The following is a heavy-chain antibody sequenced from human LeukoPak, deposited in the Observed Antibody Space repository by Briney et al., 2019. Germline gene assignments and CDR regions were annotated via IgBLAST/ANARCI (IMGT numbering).Heavy chain of an antibody. D-gene: IGHD3-3*01. V-gene: IGHV3-23*01. J-gene: IGHJ6*02. CDR1: GFFFSKYA. CDR3: AKDYDGSSSYYYYGMDV. Sequence: GGSLRLSCAASGFFFSKYAISWVRQAPGKGLEWVSAISGSGDGTFYADSVRGRFAISRDNSKNTLFLQMNSLRAEDTALYYCAKDYDGSSSYYYYGMDVWGQGTPVTVSS. CDR2: ISGSGDGT.